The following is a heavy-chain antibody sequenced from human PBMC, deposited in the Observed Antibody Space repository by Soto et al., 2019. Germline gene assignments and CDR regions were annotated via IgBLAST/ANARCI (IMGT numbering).Heavy chain of an antibody. CDR3: AKDRRAGGNSAFYFDF. J-gene: IGHJ4*02. Sequence: PGGSLRLSCAASGFKFSNYAMSWVRQALGKGLEWVSLISATGGGTYYADSVKGRFTISRDNSHNTLYLQVHSLTAEDTAVYYCAKDRRAGGNSAFYFDFWGQGAQVTVSS. V-gene: IGHV3-23*01. D-gene: IGHD3-16*01. CDR1: GFKFSNYA. CDR2: ISATGGGT.